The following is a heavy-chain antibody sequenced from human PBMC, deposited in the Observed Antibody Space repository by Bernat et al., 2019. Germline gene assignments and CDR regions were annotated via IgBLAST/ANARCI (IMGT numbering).Heavy chain of an antibody. V-gene: IGHV3-53*05. J-gene: IGHJ6*02. CDR3: ARLYYYQMDV. CDR1: GLTVSSND. Sequence: EVQLVETGGGLIQPGGSLRLSCAASGLTVSSNDMTWVRQAPGKGLEWVSVIHKGGRTYYADSVKGRFTISRDNSKNTLYVEMNSLRAEDTAVYYCARLYYYQMDVWCQGTTVTVSS. CDR2: IHKGGRT.